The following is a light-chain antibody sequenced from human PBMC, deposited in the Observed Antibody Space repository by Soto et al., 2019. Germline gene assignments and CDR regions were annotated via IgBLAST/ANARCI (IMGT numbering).Light chain of an antibody. Sequence: QSVLTQPASVSGSPGQSITISCTGTSSDVGGYNHVSWYQRHPGKAPKLMIYDVSNRPSGVSNRFSGSKSGNTASLTISGLQAEDEADYYCSSYTSSSTLVFGGGTKLTVL. CDR2: DVS. CDR1: SSDVGGYNH. CDR3: SSYTSSSTLV. V-gene: IGLV2-14*01. J-gene: IGLJ2*01.